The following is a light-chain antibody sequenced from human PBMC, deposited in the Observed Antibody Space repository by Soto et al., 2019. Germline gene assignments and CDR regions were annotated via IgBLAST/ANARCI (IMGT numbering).Light chain of an antibody. J-gene: IGKJ1*01. CDR2: DAS. V-gene: IGKV3-20*01. CDR1: QSIANNY. CDR3: QQYGSSPWT. Sequence: EVALTQSPGTLSLSPGARATLSCRASQSIANNYLTWYQQKPGQAPRVLIYDASTRATGIPDRFSGSGSGTDFTLTISRPEPEDSEVYYCQQYGSSPWTLGQGTKVDIK.